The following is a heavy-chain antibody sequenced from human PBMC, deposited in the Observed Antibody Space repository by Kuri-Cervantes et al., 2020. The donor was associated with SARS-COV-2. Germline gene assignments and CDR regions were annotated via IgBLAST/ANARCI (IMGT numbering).Heavy chain of an antibody. Sequence: ASVKVSCKASGYTFTGYYMHWVRQAPGQGLEWMGWINPNSGGTDYAQRYQGWVTMTRDTSTRTAFMELNRLTSDDTAVYFCARGGKHHHILRFLESFHFESWGQGTLVTVSS. CDR2: INPNSGGT. CDR1: GYTFTGYY. D-gene: IGHD3-3*01. J-gene: IGHJ4*02. V-gene: IGHV1-2*04. CDR3: ARGGKHHHILRFLESFHFES.